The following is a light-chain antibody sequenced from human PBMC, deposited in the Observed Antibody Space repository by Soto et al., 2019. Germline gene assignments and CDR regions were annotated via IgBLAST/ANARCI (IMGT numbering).Light chain of an antibody. CDR3: QQYNSYPWS. J-gene: IGKJ1*01. Sequence: DIQMTQSPSTLSASVGDRVTITCRAIQSISSWLAWYQQKPGKAPKLLIYKASSLESGVPSRFSGSGSGTEFTLTISSLQPDDFATYYFQQYNSYPWSFGQGTKVEIK. V-gene: IGKV1-5*03. CDR1: QSISSW. CDR2: KAS.